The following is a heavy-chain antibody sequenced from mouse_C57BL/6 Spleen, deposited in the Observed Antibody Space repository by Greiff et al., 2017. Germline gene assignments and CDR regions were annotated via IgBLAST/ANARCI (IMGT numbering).Heavy chain of an antibody. J-gene: IGHJ3*01. V-gene: IGHV1-9*01. CDR2: ILPGSGST. CDR3: ARWPDQAGPSFAY. D-gene: IGHD3-2*02. Sequence: QVQLQQSGAELMKPGASVKLSCKATGYTFTGYWIEWVKQRPGHGLEWIGEILPGSGSTNYNQKFKGKATFTADPSSNTAYMQLSSLTTEDSAIYYGARWPDQAGPSFAYWGQGTLVTVSA. CDR1: GYTFTGYW.